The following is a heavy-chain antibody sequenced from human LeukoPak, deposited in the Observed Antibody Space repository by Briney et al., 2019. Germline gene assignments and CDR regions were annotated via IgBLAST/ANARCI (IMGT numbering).Heavy chain of an antibody. D-gene: IGHD3-10*01. J-gene: IGHJ4*02. V-gene: IGHV1-8*01. CDR3: ARVHRVRGVPNLGY. CDR2: MNPNSGNT. Sequence: ASVKVSCKASGYTFTSYDINWVRQAPGQGLEWMGWMNPNSGNTVYAQKFQGRVTMTRNTSISTAYMELSSLRSEDTAVYYCARVHRVRGVPNLGYWGQGTLVTVSS. CDR1: GYTFTSYD.